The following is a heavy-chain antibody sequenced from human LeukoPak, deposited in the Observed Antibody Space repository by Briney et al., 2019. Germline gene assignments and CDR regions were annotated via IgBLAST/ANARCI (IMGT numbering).Heavy chain of an antibody. CDR3: ARGRWDSSGHFEYH. CDR1: GYIFSDQN. V-gene: IGHV3-7*04. J-gene: IGHJ4*03. CDR2: IKQDGSEK. Sequence: GGSETLPCAPSGYIFSDQNMSWTRQAPGKGLEWVAYIKQDGSEKYYVDSVKGRFTISRDNAKNSLYLQMDSLRAEDTAIYYCARGRWDSSGHFEYHCGHGAQFTVSS. D-gene: IGHD3-22*01.